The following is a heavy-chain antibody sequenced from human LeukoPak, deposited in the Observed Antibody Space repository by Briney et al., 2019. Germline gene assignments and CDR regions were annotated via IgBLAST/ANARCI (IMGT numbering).Heavy chain of an antibody. D-gene: IGHD3-10*01. CDR3: ARATSGLDY. Sequence: GKSLRLSCAASGFTFRSYGIHWVRQAPGKGLEWVAVMSYDGTNEYYADSLKGRFTISRDNSKNSLYLQMNSLRADDTAVYYCARATSGLDYWGQGTLVTVSS. CDR1: GFTFRSYG. CDR2: MSYDGTNE. V-gene: IGHV3-30*03. J-gene: IGHJ4*02.